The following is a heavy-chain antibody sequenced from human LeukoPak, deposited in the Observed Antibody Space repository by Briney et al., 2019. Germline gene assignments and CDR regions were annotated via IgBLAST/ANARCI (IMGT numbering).Heavy chain of an antibody. CDR1: GFTFNIYW. D-gene: IGHD2-8*01. CDR2: IGGGPAPV. J-gene: IGHJ3*02. CDR3: AKDSYSHNGIYDALDI. Sequence: GGSLRLSCAASGFTFNIYWMTWVRQAPGKGLEWVATIGGGPAPVFYADSVKGRFTISRDDSKNTLFLQMNSLRVEDTAIYYCAKDSYSHNGIYDALDIWGQGTMVTVSS. V-gene: IGHV3-23*01.